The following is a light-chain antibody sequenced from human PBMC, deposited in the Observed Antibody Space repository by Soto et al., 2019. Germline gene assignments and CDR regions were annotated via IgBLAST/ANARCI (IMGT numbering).Light chain of an antibody. CDR2: GAS. J-gene: IGKJ5*01. Sequence: EIVMTQSPATLSVSPGERATLSCRASQSVTSNLAWYQQKPGQAPRPLIYGASTRATGIPATFSGSGSGTEFTLTISSLQSEDFAVYYCQQYNNWPPTFGQGTRLEIK. CDR1: QSVTSN. CDR3: QQYNNWPPT. V-gene: IGKV3-15*01.